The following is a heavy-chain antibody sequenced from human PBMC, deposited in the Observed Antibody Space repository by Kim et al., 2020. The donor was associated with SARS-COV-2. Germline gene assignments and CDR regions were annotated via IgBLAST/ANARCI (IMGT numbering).Heavy chain of an antibody. Sequence: GGSLRLSCAASGFTFTTYALHWVRQAPGKGLEWVSGISGVSGGIDYADSVKGRFTISRDNAKNSVSLEMNSLRVEDTAIYYCVREALQWWSAFDRWGPGT. CDR1: GFTFTTYA. CDR2: ISGVSGGI. D-gene: IGHD2-15*01. J-gene: IGHJ3*01. CDR3: VREALQWWSAFDR. V-gene: IGHV3-21*04.